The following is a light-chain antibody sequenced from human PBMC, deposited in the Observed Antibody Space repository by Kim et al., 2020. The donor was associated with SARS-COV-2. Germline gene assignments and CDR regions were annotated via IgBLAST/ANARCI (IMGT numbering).Light chain of an antibody. CDR2: RDT. CDR3: HVWDSDTAV. V-gene: IGLV3-1*01. CDR1: TLGDRY. J-gene: IGLJ2*01. Sequence: SYELTQPPSVSVSPGQTATITCSGDTLGDRYVCWYQQKSGQSPGLVIYRDTQRPSGIPERFSGSNSGKTATLTISGTQAMDEADYYCHVWDSDTAVFGVG.